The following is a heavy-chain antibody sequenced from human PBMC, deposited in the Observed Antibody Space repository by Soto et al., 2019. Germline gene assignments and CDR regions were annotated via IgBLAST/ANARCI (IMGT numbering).Heavy chain of an antibody. Sequence: AAVNVSCKASGYTFRSYDINWVRQAPGQGLEWVGWMSPNSGATGYARKFQDRVTMTRDTSISTAYMELSSLMSEDTAVYYCARDYGGNSGWFDPWGQGTLVTVSS. D-gene: IGHD4-17*01. CDR1: GYTFRSYD. CDR2: MSPNSGAT. CDR3: ARDYGGNSGWFDP. V-gene: IGHV1-8*01. J-gene: IGHJ5*02.